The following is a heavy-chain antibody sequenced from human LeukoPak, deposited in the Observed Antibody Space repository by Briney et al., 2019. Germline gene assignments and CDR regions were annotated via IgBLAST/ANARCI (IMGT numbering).Heavy chain of an antibody. CDR2: IKQDGSET. V-gene: IGHV3-7*01. CDR1: GFTFSNNW. D-gene: IGHD2-2*01. J-gene: IGHJ1*01. CDR3: ATYSSSNAREFQH. Sequence: GGSLRLSCVASGFTFSNNWMTWVRQAPGKGLEWVANIKQDGSETYYADSVKGRFTISRDIAKNSLYLQMNSLGAEDTAVYYCATYSSSNAREFQHWGQGTLVTVSA.